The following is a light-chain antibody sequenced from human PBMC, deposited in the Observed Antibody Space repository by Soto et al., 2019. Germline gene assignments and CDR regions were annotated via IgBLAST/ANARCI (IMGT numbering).Light chain of an antibody. CDR2: DAS. V-gene: IGKV1-13*02. CDR1: QGISSA. Sequence: AIHLTQSPSSLSASVGDRVTITCRASQGISSALAWYQQKPGKAPKLLIYDASSLERGVPSRFSGSGSGTDFTLTISSLQPEDFATYYCQQFNSYPQTFGQWTKVEIK. J-gene: IGKJ1*01. CDR3: QQFNSYPQT.